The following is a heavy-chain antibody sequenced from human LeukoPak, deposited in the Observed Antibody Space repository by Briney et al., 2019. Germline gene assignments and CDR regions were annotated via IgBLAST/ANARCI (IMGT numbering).Heavy chain of an antibody. V-gene: IGHV1-69*06. Sequence: ASVKVSCKASGGTFSSYAISWVRQAPGQGLEWMGGIIPIFGTANYAQKFQGRVTITADKSTSTAYMELSSLRSEDTAVYYCARTRYATVTTPYFDYWGQGTLVTVSS. CDR2: IIPIFGTA. CDR3: ARTRYATVTTPYFDY. J-gene: IGHJ4*02. CDR1: GGTFSSYA. D-gene: IGHD4-17*01.